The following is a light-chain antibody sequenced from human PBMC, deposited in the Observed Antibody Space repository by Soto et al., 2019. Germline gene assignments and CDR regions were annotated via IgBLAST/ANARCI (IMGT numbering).Light chain of an antibody. CDR2: GAS. CDR3: QQYGNSPLT. Sequence: ETVLTQSPGTLSLSPGERATLSCRASHIVSINYLAWYQQKPGQAPRLLIYGASSRATGIPDRFSGSGSGPDFTLTISRLEPEDYALYYCQQYGNSPLTFGGGTQVDIK. CDR1: HIVSINY. V-gene: IGKV3-20*01. J-gene: IGKJ4*01.